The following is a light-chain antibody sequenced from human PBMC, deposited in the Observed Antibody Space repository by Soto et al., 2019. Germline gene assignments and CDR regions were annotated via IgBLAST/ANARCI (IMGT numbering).Light chain of an antibody. CDR1: QGISIY. V-gene: IGKV1-9*01. Sequence: EIQLTQSPSSLSASVGDRVTITCRASQGISIYLCWYQQKPGKAPNIQIESATASDIGVTLRFSGCGTGSDLTLTILRLQPLDVATYHRQQVSVYPSTFGGGTKVDI. CDR3: QQVSVYPST. CDR2: SAT. J-gene: IGKJ4*01.